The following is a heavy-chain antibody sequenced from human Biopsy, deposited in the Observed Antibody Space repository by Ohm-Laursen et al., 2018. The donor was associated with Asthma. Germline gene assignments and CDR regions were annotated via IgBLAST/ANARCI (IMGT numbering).Heavy chain of an antibody. CDR3: ARRYNWNGMDV. CDR1: GYTLTSYG. J-gene: IGHJ6*02. D-gene: IGHD1-20*01. Sequence: SSVKVSCKASGYTLTSYGMNWVRQAPGQGLEWMGWMDTNTGNPTYAQGFTGRFVFSLDTSVSTAYLQISSLKAEDTAVYYCARRYNWNGMDVWGQGTTVTVSS. V-gene: IGHV7-4-1*02. CDR2: MDTNTGNP.